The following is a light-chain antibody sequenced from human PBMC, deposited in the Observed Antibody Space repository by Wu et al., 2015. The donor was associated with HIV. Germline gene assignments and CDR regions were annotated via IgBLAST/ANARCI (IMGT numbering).Light chain of an antibody. CDR1: QSVNSW. CDR3: QQYTTYSLT. Sequence: DIQMTQSPSTLSSSVGERVTITCRASQSVNSWLAWFQQKPGKAPKLLIQKASSLESGVPSRFSGSGSGTEFTLTISSLQPDDFATYYCQQYTTYSLTFGPGPKWISN. CDR2: KAS. V-gene: IGKV1-5*03. J-gene: IGKJ3*01.